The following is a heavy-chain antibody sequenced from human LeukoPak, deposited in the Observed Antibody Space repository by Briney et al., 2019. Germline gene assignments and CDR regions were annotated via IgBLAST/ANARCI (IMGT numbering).Heavy chain of an antibody. Sequence: GGSLRLSCAASGFTFSNSAMSWVRQAPGKGLEWVSTLSGSGITTCYADSVKGRFTISRDNSKNTLYLQMNSLRAEDTAVYYCAKGIYSSGWSYFDYWGHGTLVTVSS. V-gene: IGHV3-23*01. J-gene: IGHJ4*01. CDR1: GFTFSNSA. CDR3: AKGIYSSGWSYFDY. CDR2: LSGSGITT. D-gene: IGHD6-19*01.